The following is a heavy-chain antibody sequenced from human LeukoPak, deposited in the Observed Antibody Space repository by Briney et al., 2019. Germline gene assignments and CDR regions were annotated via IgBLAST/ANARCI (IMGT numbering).Heavy chain of an antibody. V-gene: IGHV1-18*01. J-gene: IGHJ4*02. Sequence: GASVKVSCKASGYTFTSYGISWVRQAPGQGLEWMGWISAYNGNTNYAQKLQSRVTMTTDTSTSTAYMELRSLRSDDTAVYYCAAQYCSSTSCYRWGLVDYWGQGTLVTVSS. CDR3: AAQYCSSTSCYRWGLVDY. CDR2: ISAYNGNT. CDR1: GYTFTSYG. D-gene: IGHD2-2*02.